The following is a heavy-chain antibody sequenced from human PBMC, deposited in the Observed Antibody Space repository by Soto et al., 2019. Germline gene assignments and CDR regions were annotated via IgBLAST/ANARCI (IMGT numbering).Heavy chain of an antibody. J-gene: IGHJ6*02. CDR2: ISGASKTI. CDR3: ARDGRQGYGMDV. CDR1: GFTFGDYA. V-gene: IGHV3-48*02. Sequence: GGSLRLSCTASGFTFGDYAMSWFRQAPGKGLEWVSYISGASKTIYYADSMKGRFTISRDNAKNSLYLQMNSLRDEDTAIYYCARDGRQGYGMDVWGQGTTVTVSS.